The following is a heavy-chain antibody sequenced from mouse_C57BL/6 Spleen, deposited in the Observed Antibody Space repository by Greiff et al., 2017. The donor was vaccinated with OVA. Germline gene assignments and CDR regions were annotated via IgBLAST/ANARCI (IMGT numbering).Heavy chain of an antibody. J-gene: IGHJ4*01. CDR2: INPNNGGT. Sequence: EVKLMESGPELVKPGASVKIPCKASGYTLTDYNMDWVKQSHGKSLEWIGDINPNNGGTIYNQKFKGKATLTVDKSSSTAYMELRSLTSEDTAVYYCARWGSHAMDYWGQGTSVTVSS. V-gene: IGHV1-18*01. CDR3: ARWGSHAMDY. D-gene: IGHD1-1*01. CDR1: GYTLTDYN.